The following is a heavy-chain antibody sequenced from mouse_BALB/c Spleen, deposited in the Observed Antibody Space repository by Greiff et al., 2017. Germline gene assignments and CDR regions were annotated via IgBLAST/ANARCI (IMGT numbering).Heavy chain of an antibody. D-gene: IGHD6-2*01. J-gene: IGHJ4*01. CDR2: INSNGGST. CDR3: ARHLSNAMDY. V-gene: IGHV5-6-2*01. CDR1: GFTFSSYY. Sequence: EVQGVESGGGLVKLGGSLKLSCAASGFTFSSYYMSWVRQTPEKRLELVAAINSNGGSTSYPDTVKGRFTISRDNAKNTLYLQMSSLKSEDTALYYCARHLSNAMDYWGQGTSVTVSS.